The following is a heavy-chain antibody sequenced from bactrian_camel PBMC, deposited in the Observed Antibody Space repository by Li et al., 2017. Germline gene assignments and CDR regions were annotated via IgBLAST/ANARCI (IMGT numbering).Heavy chain of an antibody. CDR2: IYKDGAST. Sequence: VQLVESGGGSAQTGGSLRLSCAPSGSIPTKRYMGWFRQAPGQEREGVASIYKDGASTYYADSVKGRFTISLNNAKNTVYLQMNSLKPEDTAMYYCAAEGPAWTVAVRTCGFGHWGQGTQVTVS. CDR1: GSIPTKRY. J-gene: IGHJ4*01. CDR3: AAEGPAWTVAVRTCGFGH. V-gene: IGHV3S40*01. D-gene: IGHD5*01.